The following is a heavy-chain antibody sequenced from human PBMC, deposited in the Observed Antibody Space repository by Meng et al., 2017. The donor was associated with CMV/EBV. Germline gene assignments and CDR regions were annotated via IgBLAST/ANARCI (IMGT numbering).Heavy chain of an antibody. CDR3: ALAEYSSSLFDY. CDR2: INPSGGST. Sequence: YGAEVKKPGASVKVSCKSSGYPFTSYYMHWVRQAPGQGLEWMGIINPSGGSTSYAQKFQGRVTMTRDTSTSTVYMELSSLRSEDTAVYYCALAEYSSSLFDYWGQGTLVTVSS. J-gene: IGHJ4*02. D-gene: IGHD6-13*01. V-gene: IGHV1-46*01. CDR1: GYPFTSYY.